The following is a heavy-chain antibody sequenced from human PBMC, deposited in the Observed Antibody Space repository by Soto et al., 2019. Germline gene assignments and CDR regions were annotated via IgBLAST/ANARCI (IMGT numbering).Heavy chain of an antibody. CDR2: IIPMYGPA. Sequence: QVPLVQSGAEVKKPGSSVTVSCKASGGTFSSYAIHWVRQAPGQGLEGMGGIIPMYGPAKYAQRFQGRVTITADESTTSVYMELISLTSQDTAVYYCARVISMVRGVIDNWFDPWGHGTLVTVSS. D-gene: IGHD3-10*01. V-gene: IGHV1-69*01. J-gene: IGHJ5*02. CDR3: ARVISMVRGVIDNWFDP. CDR1: GGTFSSYA.